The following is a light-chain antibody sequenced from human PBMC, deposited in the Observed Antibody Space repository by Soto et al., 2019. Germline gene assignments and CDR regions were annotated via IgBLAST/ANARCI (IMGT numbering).Light chain of an antibody. Sequence: VVMTRYPLSLIVTVGQPAYISCRSNQSLVHSDGIAYFSWFQQRPGRSPRRLIYKVSNRDSGVPARFSGSGSGTDFALKISRVEAEDVGVYYCMQGTHWPITFGQGTRLEIK. J-gene: IGKJ5*01. CDR3: MQGTHWPIT. CDR1: QSLVHSDGIAY. CDR2: KVS. V-gene: IGKV2-30*02.